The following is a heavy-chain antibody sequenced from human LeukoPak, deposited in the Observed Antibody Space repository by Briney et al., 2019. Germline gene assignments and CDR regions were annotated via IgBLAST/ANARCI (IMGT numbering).Heavy chain of an antibody. Sequence: SETLSLTCAVYGGSFSGYYWSWIRQPPGKGLEWIGEINHSGSTNYNPSLKSRVTISVDTSKNQFSLKLSSVTAADTAVYYCARGLKVSGWYVWGQGTTVTASS. CDR1: GGSFSGYY. D-gene: IGHD6-19*01. CDR2: INHSGST. CDR3: ARGLKVSGWYV. V-gene: IGHV4-34*01. J-gene: IGHJ6*02.